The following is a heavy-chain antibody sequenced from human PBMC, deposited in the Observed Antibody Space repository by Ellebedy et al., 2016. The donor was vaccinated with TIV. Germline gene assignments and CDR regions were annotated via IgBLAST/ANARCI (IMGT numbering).Heavy chain of an antibody. CDR1: GGSISGSSYY. CDR2: IYHSGST. D-gene: IGHD3-10*01. Sequence: SETLSLTCTVPGGSISGSSYYWGWIRQPPGKGLEWIGSIYHSGSTYYNPSLKSRVTISVDPSKNQFSLKLTSVTAADTAEYYCARWFGELLYVRWFDPWGQGTLVTVSS. CDR3: ARWFGELLYVRWFDP. V-gene: IGHV4-39*01. J-gene: IGHJ5*02.